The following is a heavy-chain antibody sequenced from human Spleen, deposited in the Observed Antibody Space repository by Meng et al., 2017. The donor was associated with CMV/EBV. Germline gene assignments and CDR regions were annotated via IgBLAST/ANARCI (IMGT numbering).Heavy chain of an antibody. J-gene: IGHJ4*02. V-gene: IGHV3-30*02. CDR2: IRYDGSNK. Sequence: GGSLRLSCAASGFTFSSYGMHWVRQAPGKGLEWVAFIRYDGSNKYYADSVKGRFTISRDNSKNTLYLQMNSLRAEDTAVYYCAKDGRRSSSGWYRGAPDYWGQGTLVTVSS. CDR1: GFTFSSYG. CDR3: AKDGRRSSSGWYRGAPDY. D-gene: IGHD6-19*01.